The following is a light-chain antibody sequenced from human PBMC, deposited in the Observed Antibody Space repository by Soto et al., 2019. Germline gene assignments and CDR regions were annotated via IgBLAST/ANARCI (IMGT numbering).Light chain of an antibody. CDR1: QSVSSNY. Sequence: EIVLTQSPGTLSLSPGERATLSCRASQSVSSNYLVWYQQKPGQAPRLLIYGASSRATGIPDRFSGSGSGTDFTLTISRLEPEDFAVYYCHQYNSSPQTLGGGTKVEIK. V-gene: IGKV3-20*01. J-gene: IGKJ4*01. CDR3: HQYNSSPQT. CDR2: GAS.